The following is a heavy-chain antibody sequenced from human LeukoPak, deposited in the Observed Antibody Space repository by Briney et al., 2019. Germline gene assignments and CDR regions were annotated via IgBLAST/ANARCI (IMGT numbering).Heavy chain of an antibody. CDR2: ISGSGGST. Sequence: GGSLRLSCVTSGFTFNTYAMSWVRQAPGKGLEWVSAISGSGGSTYYADSVKGRFTISRDNSKNTLYLLMNSLRAEDTAVYYCATSGWWGYFDYWGQGTLVTVSS. V-gene: IGHV3-23*01. D-gene: IGHD6-19*01. CDR1: GFTFNTYA. CDR3: ATSGWWGYFDY. J-gene: IGHJ4*02.